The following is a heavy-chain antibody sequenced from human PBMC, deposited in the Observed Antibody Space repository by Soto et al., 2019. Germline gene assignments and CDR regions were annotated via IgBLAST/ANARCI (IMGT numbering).Heavy chain of an antibody. CDR1: GYSISLGYY. V-gene: IGHV4-38-2*01. Sequence: SETLSLTCAVSGYSISLGYYWGWIRQPPGKGLEWIGSIYHSGNTYYNPSLKSRVSISLDTSKNHFSLELTSVTAADTAVYYCARVKLAGRGGFDCWGQGSLVTVSS. D-gene: IGHD2-15*01. CDR2: IYHSGNT. J-gene: IGHJ4*02. CDR3: ARVKLAGRGGFDC.